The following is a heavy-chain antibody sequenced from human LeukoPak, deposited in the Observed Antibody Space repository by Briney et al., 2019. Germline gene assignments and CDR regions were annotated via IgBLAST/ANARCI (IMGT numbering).Heavy chain of an antibody. CDR1: GGSISSYY. CDR2: IYYSGST. Sequence: SSETLSLTCTVSGGSISSYYWSWIRQPPGKGLEWIGYIYYSGSTNYNPSLKSRVTISVDTSKNQFSLKLSSVTAADTAVYYCARGERWLQSYFDYWGQGTLVTVSS. D-gene: IGHD5-24*01. V-gene: IGHV4-59*01. J-gene: IGHJ4*02. CDR3: ARGERWLQSYFDY.